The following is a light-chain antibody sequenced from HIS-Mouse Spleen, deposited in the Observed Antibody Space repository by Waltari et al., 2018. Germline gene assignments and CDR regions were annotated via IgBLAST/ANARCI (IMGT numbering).Light chain of an antibody. V-gene: IGLV3-10*01. CDR3: YSTDSSGNHRV. CDR2: EDS. Sequence: SYELTQPPSVSVSPGQTARITCSGDALPKKYAYWYKQKSGQAPVLVIYEDSKRPSGRPGGFSGSSSGTMATLTISGAQVEDEADYYCYSTDSSGNHRVFGGGTKLTVL. J-gene: IGLJ2*01. CDR1: ALPKKY.